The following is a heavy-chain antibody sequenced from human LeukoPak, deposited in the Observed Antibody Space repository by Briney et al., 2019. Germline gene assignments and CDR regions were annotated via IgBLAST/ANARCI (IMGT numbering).Heavy chain of an antibody. CDR3: ARNTGKADYYYYYMDV. V-gene: IGHV1-18*01. CDR2: ISAYNGNT. Sequence: ASVKVSCKASGYTFTSYGISWVRQAPGQGLEWMGWISAYNGNTNYAQKLQGRVTMTTDTSTSTAYMELRSLRSDDTAVYYCARNTGKADYYYYYMDVWGKGTTVTVSS. CDR1: GYTFTSYG. D-gene: IGHD3-10*01. J-gene: IGHJ6*03.